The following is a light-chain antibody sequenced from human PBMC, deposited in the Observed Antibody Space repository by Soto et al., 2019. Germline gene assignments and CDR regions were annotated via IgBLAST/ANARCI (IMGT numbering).Light chain of an antibody. CDR1: QSVSSN. Sequence: EIVMTQSPATLSVSPVERATLSCRASQSVSSNLAWYQQKPGQAPRLLIYGASSRATGIPDRFSGSGSGTDFTLTISRLEPEDFAVYYCHQYGSSPSTFGQGTKVDI. CDR3: HQYGSSPST. V-gene: IGKV3-20*01. CDR2: GAS. J-gene: IGKJ1*01.